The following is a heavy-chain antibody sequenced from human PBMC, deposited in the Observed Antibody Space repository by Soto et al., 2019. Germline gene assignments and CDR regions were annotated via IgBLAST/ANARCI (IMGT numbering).Heavy chain of an antibody. J-gene: IGHJ5*02. V-gene: IGHV1-69*13. Sequence: SAKVCFKASGGTFISYAISWVRQAPGQGLEWMGGIIPIFGTANYAQKFQGRVTITADESTSTAYMELSSLRSEDTAVYYCARDLSGPIVVVPAATPRDNWFDPWGQGTLVTVSS. CDR1: GGTFISYA. CDR3: ARDLSGPIVVVPAATPRDNWFDP. D-gene: IGHD2-2*01. CDR2: IIPIFGTA.